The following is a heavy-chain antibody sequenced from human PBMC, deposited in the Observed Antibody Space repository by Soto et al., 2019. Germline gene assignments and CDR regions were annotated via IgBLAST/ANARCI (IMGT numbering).Heavy chain of an antibody. CDR3: ARVTPRDWLSPNWFDP. V-gene: IGHV4-30-4*01. CDR2: IYYSGST. D-gene: IGHD3-9*01. J-gene: IGHJ5*02. Sequence: SQTLSLTCTVSGGSISSGDYYWSWIRQPPGKGLEWIGYIYYSGSTYYNPSLKSRVTISVDTSKNQFSLKLSSVTAADTAVYYCARVTPRDWLSPNWFDPWGQGTLVTVSS. CDR1: GGSISSGDYY.